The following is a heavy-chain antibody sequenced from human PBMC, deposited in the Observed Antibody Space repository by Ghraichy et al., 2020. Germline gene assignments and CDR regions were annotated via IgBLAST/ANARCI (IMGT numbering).Heavy chain of an antibody. CDR1: GYTFTSYA. V-gene: IGHV1-3*01. CDR3: AGTLDPYCSSTSCRTPFDY. Sequence: ASVKVSCKASGYTFTSYAMHWVRQAPGQRLEWMGWINAGNGNTKYSQKFQGRVTITRDTSASTAYMELSSLRSEDTAVYYCAGTLDPYCSSTSCRTPFDYWGQGTLVTVSS. CDR2: INAGNGNT. J-gene: IGHJ4*02. D-gene: IGHD2-2*01.